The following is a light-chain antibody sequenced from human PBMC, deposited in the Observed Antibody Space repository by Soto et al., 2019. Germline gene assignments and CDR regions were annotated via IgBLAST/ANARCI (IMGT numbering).Light chain of an antibody. J-gene: IGLJ3*02. CDR3: SSYTSSSTVV. V-gene: IGLV2-14*01. CDR2: EVI. Sequence: QSVLTQPASVSGSPGQSITISCTGTSSDVGGYNYVSWYLQHPGKAPKLVIYEVINRPSGVSNRFSGSKSGNTASLTISGLQADDEADYYCSSYTSSSTVVFGGGTKLTVL. CDR1: SSDVGGYNY.